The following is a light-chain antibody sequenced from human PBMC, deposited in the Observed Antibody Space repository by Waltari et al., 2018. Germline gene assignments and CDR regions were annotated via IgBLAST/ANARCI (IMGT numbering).Light chain of an antibody. Sequence: EILMTQSPATLSVSPGERVTLSCRASQSVSSNLAWYQQKSGQAPRLLIYGASTRATGIPARFSGSGSGTEFTLTISSLQSEDFAVYYCQQYDNWSPLTFGGGTKVEIK. V-gene: IGKV3-15*01. J-gene: IGKJ4*01. CDR2: GAS. CDR3: QQYDNWSPLT. CDR1: QSVSSN.